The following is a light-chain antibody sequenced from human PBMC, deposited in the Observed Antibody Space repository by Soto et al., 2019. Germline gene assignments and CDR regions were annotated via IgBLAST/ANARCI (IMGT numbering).Light chain of an antibody. Sequence: DIHLTQSPSFLSASVGDRVTITCRPSQAVPNNMAWYQQKPGKPPKLLIYEESTLHSGVPSRFSGRKSGTQFNLTIDSLQPEYFATYYCQQVKTYPRTFGGGTKVEIK. J-gene: IGKJ4*01. CDR3: QQVKTYPRT. CDR1: QAVPNN. V-gene: IGKV1-9*01. CDR2: EES.